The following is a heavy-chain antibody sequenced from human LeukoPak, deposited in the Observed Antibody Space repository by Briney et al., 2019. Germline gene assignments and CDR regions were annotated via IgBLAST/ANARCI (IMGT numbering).Heavy chain of an antibody. CDR2: INHSGST. J-gene: IGHJ2*01. CDR1: GGSFSGYY. Sequence: SETLSLACAVYGGSFSGYYWSWIRQPPGKGLEWIGEINHSGSTNYNPSLKSRVTISVDTSKNQFSLKLSSVTAADTAVYYCARGRELRGYFDLWGRGTLVTVSS. V-gene: IGHV4-34*01. CDR3: ARGRELRGYFDL. D-gene: IGHD1-26*01.